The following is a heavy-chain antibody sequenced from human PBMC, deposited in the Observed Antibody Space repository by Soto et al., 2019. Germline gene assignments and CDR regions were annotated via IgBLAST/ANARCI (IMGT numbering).Heavy chain of an antibody. J-gene: IGHJ6*02. CDR1: GYTFTGYY. CDR2: INPNSGGT. CDR3: ASRDWWLVRNYYYYYGMDV. Sequence: QVQLVQSGAEVKKPGASVKVSCKASGYTFTGYYMHWVRQAPGQGLEWMGWINPNSGGTNYAQKFQGRVTMTRDTSISTAYMELSRLRSDDTAVYYCASRDWWLVRNYYYYYGMDVWGQGTTVTVSS. V-gene: IGHV1-2*02. D-gene: IGHD6-19*01.